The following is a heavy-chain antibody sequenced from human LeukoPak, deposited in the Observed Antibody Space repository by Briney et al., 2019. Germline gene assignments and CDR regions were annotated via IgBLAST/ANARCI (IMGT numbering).Heavy chain of an antibody. CDR2: INPNSGGT. V-gene: IGHV1-2*02. CDR3: ARARGPGSSWFFDY. CDR1: GYTFTGYY. J-gene: IGHJ4*02. Sequence: ASVKVSCKASGYTFTGYYMHWVRQAPGQGLEWMGWINPNSGGTNYAQKFQGRVTMTRDTSISTAYMELSRLRSDDTAVYYCARARGPGSSWFFDYWGQGTLVTVSS. D-gene: IGHD6-13*01.